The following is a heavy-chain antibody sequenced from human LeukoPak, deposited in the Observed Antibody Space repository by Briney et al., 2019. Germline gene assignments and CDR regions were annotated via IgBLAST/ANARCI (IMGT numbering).Heavy chain of an antibody. V-gene: IGHV4-31*03. CDR1: GGSISSGGYY. J-gene: IGHJ4*02. CDR2: IYYSGST. Sequence: SETLSLTCTVSGGSISSGGYYWSWIRQHPGKGPEWIGYIYYSGSTYYNPSLKSRVTISVDTSKNQFSLKLSSVTAADTAVYYCARVAGRSVFDYWGQGTLGTVSS. D-gene: IGHD3-10*01. CDR3: ARVAGRSVFDY.